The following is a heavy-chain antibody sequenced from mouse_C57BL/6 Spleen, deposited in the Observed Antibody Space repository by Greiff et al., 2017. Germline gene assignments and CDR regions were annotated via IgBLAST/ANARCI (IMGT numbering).Heavy chain of an antibody. D-gene: IGHD1-1*01. CDR3: AREGTTVVAPDYFDY. CDR2: IDPSDSYT. V-gene: IGHV1-69*01. CDR1: GYTFTSYW. J-gene: IGHJ2*01. Sequence: QVQLKQPGAELVMPGASVKLSCKASGYTFTSYWMHWVKQRPGQGLEWIGEIDPSDSYTNYNQKFKGKSTLTVDKSSSTAYMQLSSLTSEDSAVYYCAREGTTVVAPDYFDYWGQGTTLTVSS.